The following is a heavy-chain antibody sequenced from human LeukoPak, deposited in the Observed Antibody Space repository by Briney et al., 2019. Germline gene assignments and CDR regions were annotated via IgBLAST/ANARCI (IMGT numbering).Heavy chain of an antibody. V-gene: IGHV4-4*07. CDR2: IYTIGST. Sequence: PSESLSLTCTVSGGSISSYYWSWIRQHAGKGLEWIGRIYTIGSTNYNPSRKSRPTTSADTTKNQFFLMLVSVTAAHPAVLYCARDGSSGSHDASDIWGQGTMVTVSS. J-gene: IGHJ3*02. CDR1: GGSISSYY. D-gene: IGHD6-19*01. CDR3: ARDGSSGSHDASDI.